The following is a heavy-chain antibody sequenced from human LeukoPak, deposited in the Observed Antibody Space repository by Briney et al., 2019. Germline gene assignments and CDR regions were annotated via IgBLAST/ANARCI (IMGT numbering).Heavy chain of an antibody. Sequence: SETLSLTCTVSGYSISSGYYWGWIRQPPGKGLEWIGSIYHSGSTYYNPSLKSRVTISVDTSKNQFSLKLSSVTAADTAVYYCARATVAAAAPGGYWGQGTLVTVSS. CDR3: ARATVAAAAPGGY. J-gene: IGHJ4*02. CDR1: GYSISSGYY. CDR2: IYHSGST. V-gene: IGHV4-38-2*02. D-gene: IGHD6-13*01.